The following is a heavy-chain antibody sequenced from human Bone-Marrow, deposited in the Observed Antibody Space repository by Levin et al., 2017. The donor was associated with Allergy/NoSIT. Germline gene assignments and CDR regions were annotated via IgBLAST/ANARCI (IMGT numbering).Heavy chain of an antibody. CDR3: AKSLWFGSYFDY. Sequence: SQTPSLTCDVSGGSISSGGYSWSWIRQPPGKGLEWIGYIYHSGSTYYNPSLKSRVTISMDRSKNHFSLNLTSVTAADTAVYFCAKSLWFGSYFDYWGQGALVTVSS. CDR1: GGSISSGGYS. V-gene: IGHV4-30-2*01. J-gene: IGHJ4*02. CDR2: IYHSGST. D-gene: IGHD3-10*01.